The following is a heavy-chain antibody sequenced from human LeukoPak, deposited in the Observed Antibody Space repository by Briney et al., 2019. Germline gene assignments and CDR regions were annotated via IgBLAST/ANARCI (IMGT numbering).Heavy chain of an antibody. D-gene: IGHD3-10*01. V-gene: IGHV1-2*02. J-gene: IGHJ4*02. CDR3: ARDSDLLWFGDLRFDY. CDR2: INPNSGGT. CDR1: GYTFTGSY. Sequence: ASVKVSCKASGYTFTGSYIHWVRQAPGQGLEWMGWINPNSGGTNYAQKFQGRVTMTRDTSISTAYMELSRLRSDDTAVYYCARDSDLLWFGDLRFDYWGQGTLVTVSS.